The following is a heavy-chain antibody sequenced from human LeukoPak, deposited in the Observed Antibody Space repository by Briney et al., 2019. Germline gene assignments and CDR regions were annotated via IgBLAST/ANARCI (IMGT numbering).Heavy chain of an antibody. CDR2: ISSSGSYT. D-gene: IGHD2-2*01. CDR3: ARDRGDCSSTSCMADWFDP. CDR1: TFTFNGYT. J-gene: IGHJ5*02. V-gene: IGHV3-21*01. Sequence: PGGSLRLSCAASTFTFNGYTWHWVRQAPGKGLEWVSSISSSGSYTHYADSVKGRFTVSRDNAKKSLYLQMKSLRAEDTAMYYCARDRGDCSSTSCMADWFDPWGQGTLVTVSS.